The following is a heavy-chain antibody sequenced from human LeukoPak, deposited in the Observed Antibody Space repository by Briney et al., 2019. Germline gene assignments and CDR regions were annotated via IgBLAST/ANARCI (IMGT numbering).Heavy chain of an antibody. CDR1: GGSISSSSYY. D-gene: IGHD3-16*01. CDR3: ARGFRGSFYVWDAYDI. V-gene: IGHV4-39*01. Sequence: SETLSLTCTVSGGSISSSSYYWGWIRQPPGKGLEWIGNIYYSGSTYYNPSLESRVTISVDTSKNQFSLKLSSVTAADTAVYYCARGFRGSFYVWDAYDIWGQGTMVTVSS. CDR2: IYYSGST. J-gene: IGHJ3*02.